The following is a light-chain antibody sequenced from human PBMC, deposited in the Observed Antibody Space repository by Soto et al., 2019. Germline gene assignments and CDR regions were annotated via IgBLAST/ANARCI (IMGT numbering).Light chain of an antibody. Sequence: EIVLTQSPGTLSLSPGERATLSCRASQSVSTTYLAWYQQKPCQAPRLLIYGASSRATGIPDRFSGSGSGTDFTLNISRLEPEDFAVYYCQQYGSSRLTFGQGTKVEIK. CDR3: QQYGSSRLT. CDR2: GAS. V-gene: IGKV3-20*01. J-gene: IGKJ1*01. CDR1: QSVSTTY.